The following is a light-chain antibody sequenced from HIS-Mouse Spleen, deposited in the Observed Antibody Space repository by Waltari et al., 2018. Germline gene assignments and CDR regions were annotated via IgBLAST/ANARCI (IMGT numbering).Light chain of an antibody. CDR2: EDS. V-gene: IGLV3-10*01. J-gene: IGLJ3*02. CDR1: ALPQQY. CDR3: YSTDSSGNHWV. Sequence: SYELTQPPSVSVSPGQTARITCSGDALPQQYAYWYQQKSGQAPVLVIYEDSKRPSGIPERFSGSSSGTMATLTISGAQVEDEADYYCYSTDSSGNHWVFGGGTKLTVL.